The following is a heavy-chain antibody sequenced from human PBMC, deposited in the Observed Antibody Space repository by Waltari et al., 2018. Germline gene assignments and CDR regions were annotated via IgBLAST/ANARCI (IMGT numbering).Heavy chain of an antibody. V-gene: IGHV4-39*07. J-gene: IGHJ6*03. Sequence: QLQLQESGPRLVKPSETLSLSCTVSGGPISSNPYYWVWIRQHPGKGLEWIGSIYYSGRTYYIPTLRSRVTIAVDTAKNQVSLKLTSVSAADTAVYYCARDVNMSCYYYMDVWGKGTTVTISS. CDR2: IYYSGRT. CDR1: GGPISSNPYY. D-gene: IGHD3-10*01. CDR3: ARDVNMSCYYYMDV.